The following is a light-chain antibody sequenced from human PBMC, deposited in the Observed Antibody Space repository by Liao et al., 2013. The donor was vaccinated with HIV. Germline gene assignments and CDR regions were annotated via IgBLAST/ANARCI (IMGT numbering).Light chain of an antibody. CDR1: TLGEKS. Sequence: SYALTQTPSVSVSPGQTASIACSGHTLGEKSVSWYQQRPGQSPVLVIYENIRRPSGIPERFSGSNSGNTATLTINRVEAGDEADYYCQVWDSTSDHRVFGGGTKLTVV. CDR2: ENI. V-gene: IGLV3-21*02. J-gene: IGLJ2*01. CDR3: QVWDSTSDHRV.